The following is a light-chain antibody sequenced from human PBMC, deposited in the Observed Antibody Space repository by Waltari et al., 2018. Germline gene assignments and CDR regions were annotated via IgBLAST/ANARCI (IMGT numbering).Light chain of an antibody. V-gene: IGLV3-21*04. CDR2: YND. CDR1: NIGSKS. Sequence: SYVLTQPPSVSVAPGKKARITCGGNNIGSKSVHWYQRKAGQAPELVIFYNDDRPSGIPERFSGSNSGNTATLTISRVEAGDEADYYCQVWDSSSDHVVFGGGTKLTVL. J-gene: IGLJ2*01. CDR3: QVWDSSSDHVV.